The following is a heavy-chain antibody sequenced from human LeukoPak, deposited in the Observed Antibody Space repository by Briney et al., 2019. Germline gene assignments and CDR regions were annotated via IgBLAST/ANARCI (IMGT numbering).Heavy chain of an antibody. Sequence: SQTLSLTCAISGDTVSNNSAAWTWIRQSPSRGLEWPGRTYYRSKWYNDYAVSVKSRITINPDTSKNQFSLQLNSVTPEDTAVYYCARGRSWGESGFDYWGQGTLVTVSS. V-gene: IGHV6-1*01. D-gene: IGHD6-13*01. J-gene: IGHJ4*02. CDR1: GDTVSNNSAA. CDR3: ARGRSWGESGFDY. CDR2: TYYRSKWYN.